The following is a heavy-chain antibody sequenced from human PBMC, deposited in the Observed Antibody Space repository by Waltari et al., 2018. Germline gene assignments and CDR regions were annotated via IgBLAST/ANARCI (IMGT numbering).Heavy chain of an antibody. J-gene: IGHJ5*02. CDR2: IYYSGRT. CDR1: GGSISSSPFY. V-gene: IGHV4-39*01. D-gene: IGHD5-12*01. CDR3: ARHWKKSGYRFDP. Sequence: QLQLQESGPGLVKPSETLSLTCTVSGGSISSSPFYWGWIRQSPGKGLEWIGSIYYSGRTEYNPTLESRVTISGDTSKNQFSLKLSSVTAADTAVYYCARHWKKSGYRFDPWGQGTLVTVSS.